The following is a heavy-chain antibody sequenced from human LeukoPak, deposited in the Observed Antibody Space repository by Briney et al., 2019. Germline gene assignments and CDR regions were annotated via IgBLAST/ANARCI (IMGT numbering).Heavy chain of an antibody. J-gene: IGHJ5*02. D-gene: IGHD6-13*01. CDR1: GYTFTGYY. V-gene: IGHV1-2*02. CDR2: INPNSGGT. CDR3: ARAKQQLVLFWFDP. Sequence: ASVKVSCKASGYTFTGYYTHWVRQAPGQGLEWMGWINPNSGGTNYAQKFQGRVTMTRDTSISTAYMELSRLRSDDTAVYYCARAKQQLVLFWFDPWGQGTLVTVSS.